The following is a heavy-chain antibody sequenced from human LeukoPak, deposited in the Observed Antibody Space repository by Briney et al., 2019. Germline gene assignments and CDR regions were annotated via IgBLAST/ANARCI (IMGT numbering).Heavy chain of an antibody. J-gene: IGHJ5*02. CDR2: IKQDGSEK. D-gene: IGHD2/OR15-2a*01. CDR1: GFTFSNYT. Sequence: GGSLRLSCAASGFTFSNYTMNWVRQAPGKGLEWVANIKQDGSEKYYVDSVKGRFTIPRDNGKNSLYLQMNSLRVEDAALYYCVRDPFFSVPWGQGTLVTVSS. V-gene: IGHV3-7*01. CDR3: VRDPFFSVP.